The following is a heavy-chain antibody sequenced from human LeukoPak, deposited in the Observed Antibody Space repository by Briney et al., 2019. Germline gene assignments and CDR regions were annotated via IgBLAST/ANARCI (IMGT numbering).Heavy chain of an antibody. Sequence: SETLSLTCTVSGGSISSYYWSWIRQPPGKGLEWIGYIYYSGSTNYNPSLKSRVTISVDTSKNQSSLKLSSVTAADTAVYCCARVEAAAESWFDPWGQGTLVTVSS. CDR3: ARVEAAAESWFDP. J-gene: IGHJ5*02. V-gene: IGHV4-59*01. CDR1: GGSISSYY. D-gene: IGHD6-13*01. CDR2: IYYSGST.